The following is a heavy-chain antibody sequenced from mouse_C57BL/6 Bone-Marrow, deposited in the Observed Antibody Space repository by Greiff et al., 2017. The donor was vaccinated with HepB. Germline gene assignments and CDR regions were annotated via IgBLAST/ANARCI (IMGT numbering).Heavy chain of an antibody. CDR1: GFTFSNYW. CDR2: IRLKSDNYAT. J-gene: IGHJ2*01. Sequence: EVKLEESGGGLVQPGGSMKLSCVASGFTFSNYWMNWVRQSPEKGLEWVAQIRLKSDNYATHYAESVKGRFTISRDDSKSSVYLQMNNLRAEDTGIYYCTGGTTVVLDYWGQGTTLTVSS. CDR3: TGGTTVVLDY. D-gene: IGHD1-1*01. V-gene: IGHV6-3*01.